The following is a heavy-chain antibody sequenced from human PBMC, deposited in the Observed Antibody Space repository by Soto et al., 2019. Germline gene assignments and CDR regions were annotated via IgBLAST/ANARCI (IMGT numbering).Heavy chain of an antibody. CDR3: ARGYSSSSAAFDY. Sequence: QVQLVESGGGVVQPGRSLRLSCAASGFTFSSYAMHWVRQAPGKGLEWVAIISYDGSNKYYADSMKGRFTISRDNSKNTLYLQRNSLRAEDTAVYYCARGYSSSSAAFDYWGPGTLVTVSS. D-gene: IGHD6-13*01. V-gene: IGHV3-30-3*01. J-gene: IGHJ4*02. CDR2: ISYDGSNK. CDR1: GFTFSSYA.